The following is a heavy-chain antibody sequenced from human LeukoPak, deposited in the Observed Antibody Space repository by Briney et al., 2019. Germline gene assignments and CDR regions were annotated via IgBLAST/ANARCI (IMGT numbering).Heavy chain of an antibody. CDR1: GYTFSTYW. CDR2: IYPGDSET. J-gene: IGHJ4*02. CDR3: ARVRGYSSGWYDY. D-gene: IGHD6-19*01. Sequence: GESLKISCEAFGYTFSTYWVGWVRQVPGKGLEWMGLIYPGDSETKYSPSFEGQITISTDKTINTAYLQWSSLKASDTAMYYCARVRGYSSGWYDYWGQGTLVTVSS. V-gene: IGHV5-51*01.